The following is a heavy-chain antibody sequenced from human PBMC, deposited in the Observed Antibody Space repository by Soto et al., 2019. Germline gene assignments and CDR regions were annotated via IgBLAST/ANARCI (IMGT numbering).Heavy chain of an antibody. CDR1: GGSISSGGYY. D-gene: IGHD1-26*01. CDR3: ARGVGASGYYFDY. J-gene: IGHJ4*02. V-gene: IGHV4-31*03. Sequence: QVQLQESGPGLVKPSQTLSLTCTVSGGSISSGGYYWSWIRQHPGKGLEWIGYIYYSGSTYYNPSLKSRVTISVDTSNNQFSLKLSSVTAADTAVYYCARGVGASGYYFDYWGQGTLVTVSS. CDR2: IYYSGST.